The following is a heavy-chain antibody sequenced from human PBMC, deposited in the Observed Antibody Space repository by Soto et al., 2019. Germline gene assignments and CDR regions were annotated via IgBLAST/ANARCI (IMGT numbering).Heavy chain of an antibody. CDR2: INSDGSST. Sequence: PGGSLRLSCAASGFTFSSYWMHWVRQAPGKGLVWVSRINSDGSSTSYADSVKGRFTISRDNAKNTLYLQMNSLRAEDTAVYYCARRSSSSRRYYYYGMDVWGQGTTVTVSS. D-gene: IGHD6-6*01. CDR3: ARRSSSSRRYYYYGMDV. CDR1: GFTFSSYW. J-gene: IGHJ6*02. V-gene: IGHV3-74*01.